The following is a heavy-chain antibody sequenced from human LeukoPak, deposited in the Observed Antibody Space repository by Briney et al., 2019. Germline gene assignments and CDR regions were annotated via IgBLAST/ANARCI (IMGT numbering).Heavy chain of an antibody. CDR2: ISGSGGST. J-gene: IGHJ4*02. Sequence: GGSLRLSCAASGFTFSSYAMSWVRQAPGKGLEWVSAISGSGGSTYYADSVKGRFTISRDNSKNTLYLQMNSLRAEDTAVYYCAKVGSPTRRYYLDYWGQGTLVTVSS. D-gene: IGHD3-10*01. V-gene: IGHV3-23*01. CDR1: GFTFSSYA. CDR3: AKVGSPTRRYYLDY.